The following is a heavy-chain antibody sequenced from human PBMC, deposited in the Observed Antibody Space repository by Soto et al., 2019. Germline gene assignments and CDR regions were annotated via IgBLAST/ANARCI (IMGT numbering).Heavy chain of an antibody. J-gene: IGHJ2*01. CDR1: GGTFSSYT. CDR3: ARGNHRWLQLWYFDL. CDR2: IIPIFGTA. V-gene: IGHV1-69*12. D-gene: IGHD5-12*01. Sequence: QVQLVQSGAEVKKPGSSVTVSCKASGGTFSSYTISWVRQAPGQGLEWMGGIIPIFGTANYAQKFQGRVPITADESTSTAYMELSSLGSEDTAVYYCARGNHRWLQLWYFDLWGRGTLVTVSS.